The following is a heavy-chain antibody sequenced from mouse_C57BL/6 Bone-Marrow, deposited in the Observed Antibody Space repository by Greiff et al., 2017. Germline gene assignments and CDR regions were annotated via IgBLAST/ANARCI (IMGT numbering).Heavy chain of an antibody. CDR3: ARGPYDFYWYFDV. D-gene: IGHD2-4*01. V-gene: IGHV1-58*01. CDR1: GYTFTSYG. CDR2: IYIGNGYT. J-gene: IGHJ1*03. Sequence: VHVKQSGAELVRPGSSVKMSCKTSGYTFTSYGINWVKQRPGQGLEWIGYIYIGNGYTEYNEKFKGKATLTSDTSSSTAYMQLSSLTSEDSAIYFCARGPYDFYWYFDVWGTGTTVTVSS.